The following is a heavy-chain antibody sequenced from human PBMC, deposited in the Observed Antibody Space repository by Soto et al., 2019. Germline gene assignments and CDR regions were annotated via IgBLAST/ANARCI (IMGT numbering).Heavy chain of an antibody. CDR3: ARGGGSYYNAFDY. Sequence: GGSLRLSCAASGFTFSSYAMHWVRQAPGKGPEWVAVISYDGSNKYYADSVKGRFTISRDNSKNTLYLQMNSLRAEDTAVYYCARGGGSYYNAFDYWGQGTLVTVSS. D-gene: IGHD1-26*01. J-gene: IGHJ4*02. CDR2: ISYDGSNK. CDR1: GFTFSSYA. V-gene: IGHV3-30-3*01.